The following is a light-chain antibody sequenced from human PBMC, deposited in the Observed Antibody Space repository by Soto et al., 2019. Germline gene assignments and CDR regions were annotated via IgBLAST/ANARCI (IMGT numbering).Light chain of an antibody. Sequence: QSVLTQPASVSGSPGQSITISCSGSSSDIGGYNYVSWYQQHPGKPPKLMIFEVSSRPSGISNRCSGSKSGSTASLTISGLQAEEEADYYCSSYTSSAIVFGGGTKVTVL. V-gene: IGLV2-14*01. CDR2: EVS. CDR3: SSYTSSAIV. J-gene: IGLJ2*01. CDR1: SSDIGGYNY.